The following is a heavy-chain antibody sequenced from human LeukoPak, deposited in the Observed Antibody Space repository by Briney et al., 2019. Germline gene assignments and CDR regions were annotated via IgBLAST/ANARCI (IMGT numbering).Heavy chain of an antibody. CDR3: AETTVTNYYYYMDV. D-gene: IGHD4-11*01. CDR1: GGSFSGYY. J-gene: IGHJ6*03. Sequence: SETLSLTCAVYGGSFSGYYWRWVRQPPGKGLEWIGEINHSGSTNYNPSLKSRVTISVDTSKNQFSLKLSSVTAADTAVYYCAETTVTNYYYYMDVWGKGTTVTVSS. CDR2: INHSGST. V-gene: IGHV4-34*01.